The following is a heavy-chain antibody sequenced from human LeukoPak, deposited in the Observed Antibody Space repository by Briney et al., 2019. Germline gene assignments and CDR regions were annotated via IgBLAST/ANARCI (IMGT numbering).Heavy chain of an antibody. CDR3: ARVGDFWSDYYTGASNYFDY. D-gene: IGHD3-3*01. J-gene: IGHJ4*02. CDR1: GGSISSSSYY. Sequence: SETRSLTCTVSGGSISSSSYYWGWIRQPPGKGLEWIGSIYYSGSTYYNPSHKSRVTISVDTSKNQFSLKLSSVTAADTAVYYCARVGDFWSDYYTGASNYFDYWGQGTLVTVSS. CDR2: IYYSGST. V-gene: IGHV4-39*07.